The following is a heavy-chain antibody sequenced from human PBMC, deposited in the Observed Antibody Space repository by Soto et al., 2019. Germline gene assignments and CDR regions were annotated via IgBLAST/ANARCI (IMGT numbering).Heavy chain of an antibody. D-gene: IGHD6-6*01. Sequence: QLQLQESGPGLVKPSETLSLRCSVSGGSTTNSNYYWGWIRQPPGRGLEWLGSIDYYGNTYYNPSVRSRVTVFIDTSKSQFSVELTSVTAADTAVYYCVRGGKYRQQETYFFDYWGQGALVTVSS. CDR3: VRGGKYRQQETYFFDY. J-gene: IGHJ4*02. V-gene: IGHV4-39*01. CDR1: GGSTTNSNYY. CDR2: IDYYGNT.